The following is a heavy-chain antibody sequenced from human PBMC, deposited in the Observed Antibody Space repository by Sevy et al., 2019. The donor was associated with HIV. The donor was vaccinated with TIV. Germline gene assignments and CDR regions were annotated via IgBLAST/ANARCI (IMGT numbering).Heavy chain of an antibody. Sequence: ASVKVSCKASGYTFTSYGISWVRQAPGQGLEWMGWISAYNGNTNYAQKLQGRVTMTTDTSTSTAYMELRSLRSDDTAVYYCAKGEWGYCSGGSCYPLLSWGQGTLVTVSS. CDR3: AKGEWGYCSGGSCYPLLS. CDR1: GYTFTSYG. D-gene: IGHD2-15*01. J-gene: IGHJ4*02. CDR2: ISAYNGNT. V-gene: IGHV1-18*01.